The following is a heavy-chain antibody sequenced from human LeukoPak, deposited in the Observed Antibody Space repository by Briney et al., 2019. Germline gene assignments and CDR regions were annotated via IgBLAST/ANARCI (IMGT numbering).Heavy chain of an antibody. V-gene: IGHV3-23*01. Sequence: GGSLRLSCAASGFTFSSYSMSWVRQAPGKGLEWVSAISGSGGSTYYADSVKGRFTISRDNSKNTLYLQMNSLRGEDTAVYYCAKKVYKTGTLDFWGQGTLVTVSS. CDR3: AKKVYKTGTLDF. J-gene: IGHJ4*02. CDR2: ISGSGGST. D-gene: IGHD2-8*01. CDR1: GFTFSSYS.